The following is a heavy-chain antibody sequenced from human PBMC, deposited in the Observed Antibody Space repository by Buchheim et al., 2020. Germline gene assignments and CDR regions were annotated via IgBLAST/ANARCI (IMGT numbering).Heavy chain of an antibody. CDR2: INSDGSTT. CDR3: ARDRSYAMDV. Sequence: EVQLVESGGGSVQPGGSLRLSCAASGFSFSNSWMHWVRQAPGKGLVWVSHINSDGSTTTYADSVKGRFTISRDNAKNTVYLQMNSLRVEDTAVYYCARDRSYAMDVWGQGTT. J-gene: IGHJ6*02. CDR1: GFSFSNSW. V-gene: IGHV3-74*03.